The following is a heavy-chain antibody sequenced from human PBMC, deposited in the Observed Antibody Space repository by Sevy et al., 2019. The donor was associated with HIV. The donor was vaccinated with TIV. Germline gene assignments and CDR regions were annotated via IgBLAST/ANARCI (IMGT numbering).Heavy chain of an antibody. J-gene: IGHJ4*02. CDR3: AVTKDYYDSSGYPFDY. D-gene: IGHD3-22*01. Sequence: ASVKVSCKVSGYTLTQFSMHWVRQAPGKGLEWMATFDPEDDETNYAQRLQGRVTMTEDTSTDTAYMELSSLGSDDTAVYYCAVTKDYYDSSGYPFDYWGQGSLVTVSS. CDR1: GYTLTQFS. V-gene: IGHV1-24*01. CDR2: FDPEDDET.